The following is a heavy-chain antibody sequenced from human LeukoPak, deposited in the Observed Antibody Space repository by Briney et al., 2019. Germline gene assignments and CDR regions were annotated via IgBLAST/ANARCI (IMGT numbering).Heavy chain of an antibody. Sequence: SETLSLTCTVSGGSITSYYWSWIRQPPGKGLEWIGYIYYSGSTNYNLSLKSRVTISVDTSKNQFSLKLSSVTAADTAVYYCERTRRYCSSTSCPHFDYWGQGTLVTVSS. CDR3: ERTRRYCSSTSCPHFDY. D-gene: IGHD2-2*01. CDR1: GGSITSYY. V-gene: IGHV4-59*01. J-gene: IGHJ4*02. CDR2: IYYSGST.